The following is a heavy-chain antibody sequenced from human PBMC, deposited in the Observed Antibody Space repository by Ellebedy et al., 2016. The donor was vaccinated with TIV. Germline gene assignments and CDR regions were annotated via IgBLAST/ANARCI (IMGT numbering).Heavy chain of an antibody. D-gene: IGHD5-18*01. CDR2: IYYSGST. CDR1: GGSISSYY. CDR3: ARDPYSYGHFDY. J-gene: IGHJ4*02. Sequence: SETLSLXXTVSGGSISSYYWSWIRQPPGKGLEWIGYIYYSGSTNYNPSLKSRVTISVDTSKNQFSLKLSSVTAADTAVYYCARDPYSYGHFDYWGQGTLVTVSS. V-gene: IGHV4-59*13.